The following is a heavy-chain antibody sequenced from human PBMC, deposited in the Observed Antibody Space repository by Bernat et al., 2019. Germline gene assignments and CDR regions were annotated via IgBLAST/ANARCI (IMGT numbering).Heavy chain of an antibody. Sequence: QVQLQQWGAGLLKPSETLSLTCAVYGGSFSGYYWSWIRQPPGKGLEWIGEINHSGSTNYNPSLKSRVTISVDTSKNQFSLKLSSVTAADTAVYYCARGRGVTMIVVVITGAYYFDYWGQETLVTVSS. V-gene: IGHV4-34*01. D-gene: IGHD3-22*01. CDR3: ARGRGVTMIVVVITGAYYFDY. CDR1: GGSFSGYY. J-gene: IGHJ4*02. CDR2: INHSGST.